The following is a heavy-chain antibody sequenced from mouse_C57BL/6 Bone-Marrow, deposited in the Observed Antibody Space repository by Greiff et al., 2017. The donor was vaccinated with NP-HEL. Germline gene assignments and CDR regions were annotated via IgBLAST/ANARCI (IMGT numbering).Heavy chain of an antibody. D-gene: IGHD2-5*01. Sequence: QVQLQQSGPELARPWASVKISCQAFYTFSRRVHFAIRDTNYWMQWVKQRPGQGLEWIGAIYPGNGDTSYNQKFKGTATLSADKSSSTSYIQLSSLTSEDSAVYYCAWTYYSNLYYAMDYWGQGTSVTVSS. J-gene: IGHJ4*01. CDR3: SEDSAVYYCAWTYYSNLYYAMDY. CDR2: GQGLEWIG. CDR1: YTFSRRVH. V-gene: IGHV1-87*01.